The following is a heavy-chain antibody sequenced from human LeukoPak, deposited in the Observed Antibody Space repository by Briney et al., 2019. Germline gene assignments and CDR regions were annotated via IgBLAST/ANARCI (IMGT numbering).Heavy chain of an antibody. CDR2: IKQDGSAK. CDR1: GFTFSRHW. V-gene: IGHV3-7*03. CDR3: ARDNGWSADF. Sequence: GGSLRLSCAASGFTFSRHWMYWVRQAPGKGLEWVANIKQDGSAKPYVDSVKGRFTISRDNAKSSPFLQMNSLRAEDTAVYYCARDNGWSADFWGQGTLVTVSS. D-gene: IGHD2-15*01. J-gene: IGHJ4*02.